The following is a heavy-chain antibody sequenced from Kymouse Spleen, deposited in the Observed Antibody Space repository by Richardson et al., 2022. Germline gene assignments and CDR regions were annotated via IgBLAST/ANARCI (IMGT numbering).Heavy chain of an antibody. CDR3: ARGHSGSYPFDY. V-gene: IGHV4-34*01. D-gene: IGHD1-26*01. CDR2: INHSGST. CDR1: GGSFSGYY. J-gene: IGHJ4*02. Sequence: QVQLQQWGAGLLKPSETLSLTCAVYGGSFSGYYWSWIRQPPGKGLEWIGEINHSGSTNYNPSLKSRVTISVDTSKNQFSLKLSSVTAADTAVYYCARGHSGSYPFDYWGQGTLVTVSS.